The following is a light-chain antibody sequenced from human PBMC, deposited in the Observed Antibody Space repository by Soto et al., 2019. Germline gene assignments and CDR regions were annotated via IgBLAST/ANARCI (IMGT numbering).Light chain of an antibody. CDR1: QTLTSSS. CDR3: QQYASSPFT. Sequence: EIVLTQSPGTLSLSAGERATLSCRASQTLTSSSLVWYQQKPGQAPRLLIYGASNRATGIPARFSGSGSGTDFTLTINRLEPDDFAVYYCQQYASSPFTFGPGTKVDVK. CDR2: GAS. V-gene: IGKV3-20*01. J-gene: IGKJ3*01.